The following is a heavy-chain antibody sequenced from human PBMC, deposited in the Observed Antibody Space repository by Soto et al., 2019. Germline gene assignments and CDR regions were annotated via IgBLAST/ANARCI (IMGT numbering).Heavy chain of an antibody. CDR1: GYTFTSYY. V-gene: IGHV1-46*01. D-gene: IGHD6-19*01. J-gene: IGHJ6*02. CDR3: AREEVAVAKLMDV. Sequence: QVQLVQSGAEVKKPGASVKVSCKASGYTFTSYYMHWVRQAPGQGLEWMGIINPSGGSTSYAQKFQGRVTMTRDTSTSTVYMELSSLRSVDTAVYYCAREEVAVAKLMDVWGQGTTVTVSS. CDR2: INPSGGST.